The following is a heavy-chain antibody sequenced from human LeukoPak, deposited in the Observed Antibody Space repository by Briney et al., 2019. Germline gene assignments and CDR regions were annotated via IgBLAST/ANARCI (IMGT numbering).Heavy chain of an antibody. Sequence: VASVTVSCKTSGYTFTIYGISWVRQAPGQGLEWMGLISAYGNTNYAQNLQGRVTMTTDTSTSTAYMELRSLRSDDTAVYYCARGIIGYYFDYWGQGTLVTVSS. V-gene: IGHV1-18*01. CDR1: GYTFTIYG. CDR3: ARGIIGYYFDY. J-gene: IGHJ4*02. CDR2: ISAYGNT. D-gene: IGHD2-15*01.